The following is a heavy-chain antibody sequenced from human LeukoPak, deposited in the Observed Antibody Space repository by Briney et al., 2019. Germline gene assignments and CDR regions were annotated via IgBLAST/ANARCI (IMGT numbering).Heavy chain of an antibody. D-gene: IGHD3-22*01. CDR2: IYHSGST. CDR3: ARGSGYYYDY. J-gene: IGHJ4*02. CDR1: GGSISSYS. V-gene: IGHV4-59*12. Sequence: SETLSLTCTVSGGSISSYSWSWIRQPPGKGLEWIGYIYHSGSTYYNPSLKSRVTISVDRSKNQFSLKLSSVTAADTAVYYCARGSGYYYDYWGQGTLVTVSS.